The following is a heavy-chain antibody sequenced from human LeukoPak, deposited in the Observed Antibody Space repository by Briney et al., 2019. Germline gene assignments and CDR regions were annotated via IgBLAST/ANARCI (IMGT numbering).Heavy chain of an antibody. J-gene: IGHJ5*02. CDR1: GYTFTGYY. CDR2: INPNSGGT. Sequence: GASVKVSCKASGYTFTGYYMHWVRQAPGQGLEWMGWINPNSGGTNYAQKFQGRVTMTRDTSISTAYMELSRLRSDDTAVYYCARPDHSSSWYVDWFDPWGQGTLVTVSS. D-gene: IGHD6-13*01. V-gene: IGHV1-2*02. CDR3: ARPDHSSSWYVDWFDP.